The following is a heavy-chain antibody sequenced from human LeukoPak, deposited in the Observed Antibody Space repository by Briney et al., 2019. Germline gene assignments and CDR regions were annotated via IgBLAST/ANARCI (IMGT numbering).Heavy chain of an antibody. CDR3: ARGHYYYDSSGYYYFDY. CDR2: IYPSGGST. Sequence: ASVKASCKASGYTFTSYYMHWVRQAPGQGLEWMGIIYPSGGSTSYAQKFQGRVTMARDTSTSTVYMELSSLRSEDTAVYYCARGHYYYDSSGYYYFDYWGQGTLVTVSS. D-gene: IGHD3-22*01. V-gene: IGHV1-46*01. CDR1: GYTFTSYY. J-gene: IGHJ4*02.